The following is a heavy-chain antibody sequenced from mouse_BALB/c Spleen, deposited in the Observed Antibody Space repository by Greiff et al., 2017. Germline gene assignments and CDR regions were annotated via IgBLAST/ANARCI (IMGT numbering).Heavy chain of an antibody. CDR1: GFTFSSYT. CDR2: ISNGGGST. D-gene: IGHD3-1*01. Sequence: EVQLVESGGGLVQPGGSLKLSCAASGFTFSSYTMSWVRQTPEKRLEWVAYISNGGGSTYYPDTVKGRFTISRDNAKNTLYLQMSSLKSEDTAMYYCARHERSGYVFAYWGQGTLVTVSA. V-gene: IGHV5-12-2*01. J-gene: IGHJ3*01. CDR3: ARHERSGYVFAY.